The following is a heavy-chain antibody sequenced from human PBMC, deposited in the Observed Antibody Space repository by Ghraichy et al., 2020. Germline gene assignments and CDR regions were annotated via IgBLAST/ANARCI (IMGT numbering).Heavy chain of an antibody. Sequence: SETLSLTCTVSGGSISNYWSWIRQPPGKGLEWIGYIYYSGSTNYNPSLKSRVTISVDTSKNQFSLKLSSVTAADTAVYYCARVRPYSSSWYGWFDPWGQGTLVTVSS. J-gene: IGHJ5*02. D-gene: IGHD6-13*01. CDR1: GGSISNY. V-gene: IGHV4-59*01. CDR3: ARVRPYSSSWYGWFDP. CDR2: IYYSGST.